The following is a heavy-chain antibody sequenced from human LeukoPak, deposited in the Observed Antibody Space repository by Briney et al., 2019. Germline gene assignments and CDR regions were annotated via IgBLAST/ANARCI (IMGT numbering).Heavy chain of an antibody. CDR1: GFTFSSYA. CDR3: ARGDYVWGSYRYPIDY. CDR2: ISYDGSNK. V-gene: IGHV3-30-3*01. Sequence: GRSLRLSCAASGFTFSSYAMHWVRQAPGKGLEWVAVISYDGSNKYYADSVKGRFTISRDNSKNTLYLQMNSLRAEDTALYYCARGDYVWGSYRYPIDYWGQGTLVTVSS. J-gene: IGHJ4*02. D-gene: IGHD3-16*02.